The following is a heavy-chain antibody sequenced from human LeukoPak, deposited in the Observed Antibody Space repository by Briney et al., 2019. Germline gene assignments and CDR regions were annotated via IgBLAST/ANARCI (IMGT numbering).Heavy chain of an antibody. D-gene: IGHD4-23*01. V-gene: IGHV3-48*01. CDR3: ARANGGKSYYYYYYMDV. J-gene: IGHJ6*03. Sequence: PGGSLRPSCAASGFTFSSYSMNWVRQAPGNGLEWVSYISSSSSTIYYADSVKGRFTISRDNAKNSLYLQMNSLRAEDAAVYYCARANGGKSYYYYYYMDVWGKGTTVTVSS. CDR1: GFTFSSYS. CDR2: ISSSSSTI.